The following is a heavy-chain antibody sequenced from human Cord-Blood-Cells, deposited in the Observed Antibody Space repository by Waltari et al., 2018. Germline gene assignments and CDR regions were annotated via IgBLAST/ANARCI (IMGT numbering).Heavy chain of an antibody. J-gene: IGHJ4*02. D-gene: IGHD3-3*01. Sequence: QVQLVQSGAEVKKPGASVKVSCKASGYTLPTYDIHWLRQATGQGLEWLGWMNPNGGNTGYAQKLQGRVTMTRKTSISTAYMELSSLRSEDTAVYYCARGDFWSGYYFDYWGQGTLVTVSS. CDR1: GYTLPTYD. CDR3: ARGDFWSGYYFDY. CDR2: MNPNGGNT. V-gene: IGHV1-8*01.